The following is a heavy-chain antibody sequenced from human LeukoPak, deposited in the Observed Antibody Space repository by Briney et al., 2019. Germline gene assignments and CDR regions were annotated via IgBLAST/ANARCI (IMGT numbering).Heavy chain of an antibody. CDR3: ARLMSHYYDSSGYYSFDP. J-gene: IGHJ5*02. Sequence: ASVKVSCKASGYSFTSYDVNWVRQATGQGLEWIGWMNHNSGNTDYAHNFQGRVTMTRNTSISTAYMLLGSLRSESTAVYYCARLMSHYYDSSGYYSFDPWGQGTLVTVSS. CDR2: MNHNSGNT. V-gene: IGHV1-8*01. D-gene: IGHD3-22*01. CDR1: GYSFTSYD.